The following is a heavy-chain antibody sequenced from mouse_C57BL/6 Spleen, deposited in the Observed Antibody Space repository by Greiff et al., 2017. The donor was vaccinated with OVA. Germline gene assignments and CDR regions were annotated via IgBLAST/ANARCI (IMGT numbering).Heavy chain of an antibody. CDR3: AREGVTTGPFDY. D-gene: IGHD1-1*01. V-gene: IGHV1-64*01. J-gene: IGHJ2*01. CDR1: GYTFTSYW. Sequence: VQLQQPGAELVKPGASVKLSCKASGYTFTSYWMHWVKQRPGQGLEWIGMIHPNSGSTNYNEKFKSKATLTVDKSSSTAYMQLSSLTSEDSAVYYCAREGVTTGPFDYWGQGTTLTVSS. CDR2: IHPNSGST.